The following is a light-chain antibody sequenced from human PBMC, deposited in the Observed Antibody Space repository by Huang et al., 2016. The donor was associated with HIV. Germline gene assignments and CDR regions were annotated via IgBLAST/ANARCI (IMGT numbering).Light chain of an antibody. CDR3: MQSKQLPPT. J-gene: IGKJ1*01. CDR2: EVS. CDR1: QSLLYRDGLTT. Sequence: EIVMTQTPVSLSVTPGQSASIFCKSSQSLLYRDGLTTLCWYLQRAGQPPQLLIYEVSKRCSGVPEKFSGSGSGTDFTLKISRVEAEDVGLYYCMQSKQLPPTFGQGTKVDIK. V-gene: IGKV2D-29*01.